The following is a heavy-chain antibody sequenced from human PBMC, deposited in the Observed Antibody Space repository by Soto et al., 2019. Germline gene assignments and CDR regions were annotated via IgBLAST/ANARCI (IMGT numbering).Heavy chain of an antibody. CDR3: ARDQVPAALLGWFDP. Sequence: ASVKVSCKASGYTFTGYYMHWVRQAPGQGLEWMGWIDPNSGGTNYAQKFQGWVTMTRDTSISTGYMELSRLRSDDTAVYYCARDQVPAALLGWFDPSGQGTLVTVSS. V-gene: IGHV1-2*04. CDR2: IDPNSGGT. J-gene: IGHJ5*02. D-gene: IGHD2-2*01. CDR1: GYTFTGYY.